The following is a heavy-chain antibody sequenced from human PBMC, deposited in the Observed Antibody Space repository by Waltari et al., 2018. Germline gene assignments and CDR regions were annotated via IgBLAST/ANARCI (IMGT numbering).Heavy chain of an antibody. V-gene: IGHV4-30-4*08. J-gene: IGHJ6*03. CDR1: GGSISSGDYY. CDR3: ARFNPTPYYYYMDV. Sequence: QVQLQESGPGLVKPSQTLSLTCTVSGGSISSGDYYWSWIRQPPGKGLEWIGYMDDSGSTYYNPALKSRVTISVDTSKNQFSLKLSSVTAADTAVYYCARFNPTPYYYYMDVWGKGTTVTVSS. CDR2: MDDSGST.